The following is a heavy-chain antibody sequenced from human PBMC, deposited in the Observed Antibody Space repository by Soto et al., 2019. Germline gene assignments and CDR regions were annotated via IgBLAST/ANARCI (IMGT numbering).Heavy chain of an antibody. CDR2: ISGSGGST. Sequence: LRLSCAASGFTFSSYAMSWVRQAPGKGLEWVSAISGSGGSTYYADSVKGRFTISRDNSKNTLYLQMNSLRAEDTAVYYCAKDIVVVVAATTFNYGGRGTRVTSP. CDR3: AKDIVVVVAATTFNY. D-gene: IGHD2-15*01. V-gene: IGHV3-23*01. J-gene: IGHJ4*02. CDR1: GFTFSSYA.